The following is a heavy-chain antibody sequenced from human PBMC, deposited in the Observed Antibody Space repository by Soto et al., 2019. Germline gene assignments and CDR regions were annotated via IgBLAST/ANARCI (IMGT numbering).Heavy chain of an antibody. V-gene: IGHV3-23*01. Sequence: PGGSLRLSCAASGFTFSSYAMSWVRQAPGKGLEWVSAISGSGGSTYYADSVKGRFTISRDNSKNTLYLQMNSLRAEDTAVYYCAKDRVLELFRDYGMDVWGQGTTVTVSS. J-gene: IGHJ6*02. CDR1: GFTFSSYA. CDR3: AKDRVLELFRDYGMDV. CDR2: ISGSGGST. D-gene: IGHD1-7*01.